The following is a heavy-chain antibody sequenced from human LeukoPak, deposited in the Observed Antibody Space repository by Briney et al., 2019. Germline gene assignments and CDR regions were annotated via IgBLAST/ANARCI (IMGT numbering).Heavy chain of an antibody. CDR1: GFTFSNYG. D-gene: IGHD3-10*01. J-gene: IGHJ4*02. CDR3: AKDPLLYGSGSYXFXY. Sequence: GGSLRLSCAASGFTFSNYGMHWVRQAPGKGLEWVAFIWYDGNNKYHADSVKGRFTISRDSSKNTLYLQMNSLRAEDTAVYYCAKDPLLYGSGSYXFXYXXQGTLVTVS. V-gene: IGHV3-30*02. CDR2: IWYDGNNK.